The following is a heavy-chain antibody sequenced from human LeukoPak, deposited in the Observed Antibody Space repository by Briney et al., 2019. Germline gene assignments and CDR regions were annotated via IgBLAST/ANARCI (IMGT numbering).Heavy chain of an antibody. D-gene: IGHD3-10*01. CDR2: IYYCGST. CDR3: ARIAVRGVTVDY. Sequence: PSETLSLTCTVSGGSISSSSYYWGWIRQPPGKGLEWIGSIYYCGSTYYNPSLKSRVTISVDTSKNQFSLKLSSVTAADTAVYYCARIAVRGVTVDYWGQGTLVTVSA. CDR1: GGSISSSSYY. J-gene: IGHJ4*02. V-gene: IGHV4-39*01.